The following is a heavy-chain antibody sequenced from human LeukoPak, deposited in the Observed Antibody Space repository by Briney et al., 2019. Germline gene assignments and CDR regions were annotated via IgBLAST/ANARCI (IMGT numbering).Heavy chain of an antibody. CDR1: GYTFTGYD. CDR2: INPNSGGT. Sequence: GASVKVSCKASGYTFTGYDMHWVRQAPGQGHEWKGWINPNSGGTNYAQKFQGRVTITRDTSISTAYMELSRLRSDDTAVYYCARDDSWSGYYTGVSPKNWFDPWGQGTLVTVSS. D-gene: IGHD3-3*01. J-gene: IGHJ5*02. CDR3: ARDDSWSGYYTGVSPKNWFDP. V-gene: IGHV1-2*02.